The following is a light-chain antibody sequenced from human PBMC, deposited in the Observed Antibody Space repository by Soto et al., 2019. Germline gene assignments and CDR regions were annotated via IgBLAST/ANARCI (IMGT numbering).Light chain of an antibody. V-gene: IGLV2-8*01. CDR2: EVS. J-gene: IGLJ1*01. CDR3: SSYAGSSNYV. Sequence: QSALTQPPSASGSPGQSVTISCTGTSSHVGGYNSVSWYQHHPGKAPKLMIYEVSKRPSGVPDRFSGSKSANTASLTVSGLQAEDEADYYCSSYAGSSNYVFGTGTKLTVL. CDR1: SSHVGGYNS.